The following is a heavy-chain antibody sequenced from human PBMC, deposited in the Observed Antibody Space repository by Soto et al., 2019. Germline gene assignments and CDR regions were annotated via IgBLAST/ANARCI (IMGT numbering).Heavy chain of an antibody. V-gene: IGHV3-74*01. CDR1: GFTFSSYW. J-gene: IGHJ6*03. Sequence: GGSLRLSCAASGFTFSSYWMHWVRQAPGKGLVWVSRINSDGSSTSYADSVKGRFTISRDNAKNTLYLQMNSLRAEDTAVYYCARDQRGIVVVPAALYYYYYMDVWGKGTTVTVS. CDR3: ARDQRGIVVVPAALYYYYYMDV. CDR2: INSDGSST. D-gene: IGHD2-2*01.